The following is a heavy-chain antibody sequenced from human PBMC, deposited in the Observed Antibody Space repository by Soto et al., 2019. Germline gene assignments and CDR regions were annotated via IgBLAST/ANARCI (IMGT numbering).Heavy chain of an antibody. D-gene: IGHD3-3*01. V-gene: IGHV4-59*08. CDR1: GGSIRNNY. CDR2: IYYTGTS. Sequence: SETLSITCTVSGGSIRNNYWSWIRQPPGKGLEWVGYIYYTGTSKYNPSLKSRVTISVDSSKNQFSLKLDSVTAADTAVYYCARLGGYYQAFDNWGQGTLVTVSS. J-gene: IGHJ4*02. CDR3: ARLGGYYQAFDN.